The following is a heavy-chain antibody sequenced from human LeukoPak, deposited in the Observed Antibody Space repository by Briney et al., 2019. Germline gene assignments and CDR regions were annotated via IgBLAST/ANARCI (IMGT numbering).Heavy chain of an antibody. Sequence: ASVKVSCKASGYTFTSYGISWVRQATGQGLEWMGWMNPNSGNTGYAQKFQGRVTMTRNTSISTAYMELSSLRSEDTAVYYCARGLGGSSGSNPYYYYGMDVWGQGTTVTVSS. CDR1: GYTFTSYG. CDR2: MNPNSGNT. D-gene: IGHD3-22*01. CDR3: ARGLGGSSGSNPYYYYGMDV. J-gene: IGHJ6*02. V-gene: IGHV1-8*02.